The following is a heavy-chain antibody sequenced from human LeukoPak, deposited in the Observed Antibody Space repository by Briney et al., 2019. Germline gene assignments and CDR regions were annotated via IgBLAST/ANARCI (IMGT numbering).Heavy chain of an antibody. CDR3: AKVEVPVLRYFDWLLPSDY. CDR2: ISGSGGST. Sequence: GGSLRLSCAASGFTFSSYAMSWVRQAPGKGLEWVSAISGSGGSTYYADSVKGRFTISRDNSKNTLYLQMNSLRAEDTAVYYCAKVEVPVLRYFDWLLPSDYWGQGTLVTVSS. J-gene: IGHJ4*02. D-gene: IGHD3-9*01. V-gene: IGHV3-23*01. CDR1: GFTFSSYA.